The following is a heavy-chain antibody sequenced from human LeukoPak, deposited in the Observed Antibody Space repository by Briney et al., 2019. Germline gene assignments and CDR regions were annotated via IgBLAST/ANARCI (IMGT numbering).Heavy chain of an antibody. J-gene: IGHJ4*02. CDR3: VRRVRYFGQNDY. D-gene: IGHD3-9*01. CDR2: IYYSGST. Sequence: SETLSLTCTVSGASFSDYYWSWVRQPPGKGLEWVGYIYYSGSTTYNPSLKSRVTISVDTSKNQISLKLSSVTAADSAVYYCVRRVRYFGQNDYWGQGTQVTVSS. CDR1: GASFSDYY. V-gene: IGHV4-59*08.